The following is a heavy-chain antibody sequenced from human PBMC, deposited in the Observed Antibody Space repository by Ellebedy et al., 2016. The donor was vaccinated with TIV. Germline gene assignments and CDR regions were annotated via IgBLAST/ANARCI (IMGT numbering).Heavy chain of an antibody. CDR2: MHGSGRGI. D-gene: IGHD5-24*01. J-gene: IGHJ3*01. V-gene: IGHV3-23*01. CDR1: GFTFSAFA. CDR3: AKDQVAGDGRWVFDS. Sequence: GESLKISCEASGFTFSAFAMGWVRQTPGKGLEWVSGMHGSGRGISYSESVKGRFIISRDNSKNILYLQMNSLRAEDKAIYYCAKDQVAGDGRWVFDSWGQGTVVTVSS.